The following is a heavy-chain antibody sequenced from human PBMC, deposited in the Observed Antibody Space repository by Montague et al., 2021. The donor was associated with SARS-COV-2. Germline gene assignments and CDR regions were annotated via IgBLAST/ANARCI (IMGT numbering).Heavy chain of an antibody. CDR1: GFNFDEYC. V-gene: IGHV3-20*04. CDR2: INWNGGST. J-gene: IGHJ6*02. Sequence: SLRLSCAASGFNFDEYCMSWVRQAPGKGLEWVSGINWNGGSTGYADSVKGRFTISRDNAKNSLYLQMNSLRAEDTALYYCARGNYNILTRYYSRDYYYGMDPWGQGTTVTVSS. CDR3: ARGNYNILTRYYSRDYYYGMDP. D-gene: IGHD3-9*01.